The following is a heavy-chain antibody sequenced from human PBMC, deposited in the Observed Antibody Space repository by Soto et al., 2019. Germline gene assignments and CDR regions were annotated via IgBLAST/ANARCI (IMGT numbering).Heavy chain of an antibody. CDR1: GFTFSSYA. CDR2: ISGSGGST. V-gene: IGHV3-23*01. CDR3: AKDQHCSGGSCYPGPLYFDY. Sequence: GGSLRLSCAASGFTFSSYAMSWVRQAPGKGLEWVSAISGSGGSTYYADSVKGRFTISRDNSKNTLYLQMNSLRAEDTVVYYCAKDQHCSGGSCYPGPLYFDYWGQGTLVTVSS. D-gene: IGHD2-15*01. J-gene: IGHJ4*02.